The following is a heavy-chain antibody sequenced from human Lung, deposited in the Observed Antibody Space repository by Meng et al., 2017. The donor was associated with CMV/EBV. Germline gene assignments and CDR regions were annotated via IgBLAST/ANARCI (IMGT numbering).Heavy chain of an antibody. CDR3: ARGFLSFVRVFDY. CDR1: GGSFSGYD. Sequence: VCLRQWGPGRCKPSDTLSLPCAVYGGSFSGYDWSWIRQPPGKGLEWIGEINHSGSTNYNPSLKSRVTISVDTSKNQFSLKLSSVTAADTAVYYCARGFLSFVRVFDYWGQGTLVTVSS. J-gene: IGHJ4*02. V-gene: IGHV4-34*01. D-gene: IGHD2/OR15-2a*01. CDR2: INHSGST.